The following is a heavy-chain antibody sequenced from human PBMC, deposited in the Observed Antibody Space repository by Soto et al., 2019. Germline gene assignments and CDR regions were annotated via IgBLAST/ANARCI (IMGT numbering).Heavy chain of an antibody. CDR1: GDTITSFS. Sequence: SETLSLTCTVSGDTITSFSWNWILQSAGKGLEWIGRISTTGNTHYNPSLESRVTMSLDTPKNQFSLKLTSVTAADTAVYYCEGESGENWSYEAYWGQGTLVTVSS. CDR2: ISTTGNT. CDR3: EGESGENWSYEAY. J-gene: IGHJ4*02. D-gene: IGHD1-7*01. V-gene: IGHV4-4*07.